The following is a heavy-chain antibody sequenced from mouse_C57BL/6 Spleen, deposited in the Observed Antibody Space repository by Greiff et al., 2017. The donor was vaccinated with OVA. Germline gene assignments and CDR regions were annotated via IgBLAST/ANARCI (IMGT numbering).Heavy chain of an antibody. Sequence: VQLKQPGAELVMPGASVKLSCKASGYTFTSYWMHWVKQRPGQGLEWIGEIDPSDSYTNYNQKFKGKSTLTVDKSSSTAYMQLSSLTSEDSAVYYCARGPAWFAYWGQGTLVTVSA. CDR1: GYTFTSYW. V-gene: IGHV1-69*01. J-gene: IGHJ3*01. CDR3: ARGPAWFAY. CDR2: IDPSDSYT.